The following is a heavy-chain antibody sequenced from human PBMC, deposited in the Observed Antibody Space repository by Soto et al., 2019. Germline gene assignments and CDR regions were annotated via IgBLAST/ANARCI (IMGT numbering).Heavy chain of an antibody. D-gene: IGHD3-22*01. CDR3: AKEGCDSSGYYPLARY. V-gene: IGHV4-38-2*02. CDR2: IYHSGST. CDR1: GYSISSGYY. J-gene: IGHJ4*02. Sequence: SETLSLTCAASGYSISSGYYWGWIRQPPGKGLEWIGSIYHSGSTYYNPSLKSRVTISVDPSKNQFSLNLTPVTAADTAVYYCAKEGCDSSGYYPLARYSAQGTMVTVSS.